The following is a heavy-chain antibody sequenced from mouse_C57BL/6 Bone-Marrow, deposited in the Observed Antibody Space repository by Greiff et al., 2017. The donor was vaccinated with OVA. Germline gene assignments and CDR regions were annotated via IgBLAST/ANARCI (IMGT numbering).Heavy chain of an antibody. V-gene: IGHV1-55*01. CDR2: IYPGSGST. J-gene: IGHJ3*01. CDR1: GYTFTSYW. Sequence: QVHVKQPGAELVKPGASVKMSCKASGYTFTSYWITWVKQRPGQGLEWIGDIYPGSGSTNYNEKFKSKATLTVDTSSSTAYMQLSSLTSEDSAVYYCARNGYYVGLAYWGQGTLVTVSA. D-gene: IGHD2-3*01. CDR3: ARNGYYVGLAY.